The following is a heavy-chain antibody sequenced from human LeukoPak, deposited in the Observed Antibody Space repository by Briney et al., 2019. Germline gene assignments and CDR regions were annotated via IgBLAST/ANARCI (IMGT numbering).Heavy chain of an antibody. Sequence: GGSLRLSCAASGFTFSSYGMHWVRQAPGKGLEWVAVISYDGSNKYYADSVKGGFTISRDNARNFIYLQVNSLRAEDTAIYYCARDEKDGPLWYWGQGILVFVSS. J-gene: IGHJ4*02. V-gene: IGHV3-30*03. D-gene: IGHD2-15*01. CDR3: ARDEKDGPLWY. CDR2: ISYDGSNK. CDR1: GFTFSSYG.